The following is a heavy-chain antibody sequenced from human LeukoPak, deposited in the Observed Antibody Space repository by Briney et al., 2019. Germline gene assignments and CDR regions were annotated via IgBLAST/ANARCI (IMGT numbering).Heavy chain of an antibody. Sequence: SETLSLTCTVSGGSISGSYWSWIRQPPGKGLEWIACMYNSGSTNYNPSLKSRVTISIDTSKNQFSLKLSSLTAADTAIYYCARGIESYGDYGYWGQGILVTVSS. CDR1: GGSISGSY. CDR3: ARGIESYGDYGY. D-gene: IGHD4-17*01. J-gene: IGHJ4*02. V-gene: IGHV4-59*01. CDR2: MYNSGST.